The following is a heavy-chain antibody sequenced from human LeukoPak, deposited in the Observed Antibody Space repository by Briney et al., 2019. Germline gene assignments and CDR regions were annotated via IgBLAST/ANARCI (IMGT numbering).Heavy chain of an antibody. CDR1: GGSISSYY. CDR3: ARSDTAMAYYFDY. V-gene: IGHV4-59*01. D-gene: IGHD5-18*01. J-gene: IGHJ4*02. CDR2: IYYSGST. Sequence: SETLSLTCTVSGGSISSYYWSWLRQPPGKGLERIGYIYYSGSTNYNPSLKSRVTISVDTSKNQFSLKLSSVTAADTAVYYCARSDTAMAYYFDYWGQGTLVTVSS.